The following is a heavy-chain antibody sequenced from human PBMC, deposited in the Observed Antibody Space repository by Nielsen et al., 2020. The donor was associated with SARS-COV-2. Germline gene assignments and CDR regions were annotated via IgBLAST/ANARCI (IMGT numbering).Heavy chain of an antibody. V-gene: IGHV3-9*01. CDR1: GFSFNEYA. J-gene: IGHJ1*01. CDR3: AKMSPPGIAVGTAEYFQH. Sequence: SLKISCAVSGFSFNEYAMQWVRQAPGKGLEWVSGISWNSGSIGYADSVKGRFTISRDNAKNSLYLQMNSLRAEDTAVYYCAKMSPPGIAVGTAEYFQHWGQGTLVTVSS. CDR2: ISWNSGSI. D-gene: IGHD6-19*01.